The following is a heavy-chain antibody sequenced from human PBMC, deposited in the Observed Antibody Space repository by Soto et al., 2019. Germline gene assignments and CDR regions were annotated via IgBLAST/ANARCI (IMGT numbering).Heavy chain of an antibody. CDR2: ISYDGSKK. Sequence: QVQLMESGGGVVKPGRSLRLSCAASGFSFSDFGMHWVRQAPGKGLEWVAVISYDGSKKYHVDSVKGRFTIFRDNPKNTLFLQMNSLRDEDTAVYYCASSWVYYYYGVNVWGQGTTVTVSS. J-gene: IGHJ6*02. V-gene: IGHV3-30*03. CDR1: GFSFSDFG. CDR3: ASSWVYYYYGVNV.